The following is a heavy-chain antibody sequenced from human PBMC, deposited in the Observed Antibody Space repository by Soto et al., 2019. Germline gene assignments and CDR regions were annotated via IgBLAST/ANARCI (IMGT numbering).Heavy chain of an antibody. CDR3: VRHQDYFDSRRYFDY. CDR2: IYYSGRT. CDR1: GGSMRSNNYY. D-gene: IGHD3-22*01. V-gene: IGHV4-39*01. J-gene: IGHJ4*02. Sequence: SQTLSLTCTVSGGSMRSNNYYWGWIRQPPGRGLEWIGSIYYSGRTYYNPSLESRVTVSADTSKNQFSLKLSTVTAADTAVYYSVRHQDYFDSRRYFDYWGQGTLVTVSS.